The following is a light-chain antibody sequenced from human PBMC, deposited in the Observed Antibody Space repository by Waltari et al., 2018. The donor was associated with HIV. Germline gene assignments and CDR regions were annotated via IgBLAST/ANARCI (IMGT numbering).Light chain of an antibody. CDR3: SSVANSVTLSVL. J-gene: IGLJ3*02. CDR1: RSDIGYYTY. V-gene: IGLV2-14*01. CDR2: EFS. Sequence: QFALTQPASVSGSPGPSIPIPCSGTRSDIGYYTYVSWYQQHPGKAPKLMIYEFSNRPSGISNRFSGSKSGNTASLTISALQAEDEADYFCSSVANSVTLSVLFGGGTKLTVL.